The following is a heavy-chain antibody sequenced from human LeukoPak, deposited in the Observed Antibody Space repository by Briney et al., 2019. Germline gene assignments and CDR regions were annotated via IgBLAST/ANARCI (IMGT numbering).Heavy chain of an antibody. CDR2: INHNGEMI. J-gene: IGHJ4*02. CDR1: GFTFSNYV. Sequence: PGGSLRLSCAASGFTFSNYVMSWVRQAPVKGLEWVSYINHNGEMIFYPDFVKGRFTISRDNAKNSLYLQMNSLRDEDTAVYYCARDNDWAFHYWGQGTLVTVSS. D-gene: IGHD3-9*01. V-gene: IGHV3-48*02. CDR3: ARDNDWAFHY.